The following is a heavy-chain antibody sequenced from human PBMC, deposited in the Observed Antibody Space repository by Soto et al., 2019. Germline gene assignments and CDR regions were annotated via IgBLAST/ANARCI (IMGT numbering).Heavy chain of an antibody. CDR3: AKDIGAGDYYYYYGMDV. CDR1: GFTFDDYA. V-gene: IGHV3-9*01. Sequence: SLKISCAASGFTFDDYAMHWVRQAPGKGLEWVSGISWNSGSIGYADSVKGRFTISRDNAKNSLYLQMNSLRAEDTALYYCAKDIGAGDYYYYYGMDVWGQGTTVTVSS. J-gene: IGHJ6*02. CDR2: ISWNSGSI. D-gene: IGHD7-27*01.